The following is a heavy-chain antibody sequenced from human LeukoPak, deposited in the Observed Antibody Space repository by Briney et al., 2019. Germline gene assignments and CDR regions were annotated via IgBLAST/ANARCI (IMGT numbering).Heavy chain of an antibody. D-gene: IGHD5-12*01. CDR3: AREDPGGYSGYDFAFDI. CDR1: GGSISSGDYY. V-gene: IGHV4-30-4*08. J-gene: IGHJ3*02. CDR2: IYYSGST. Sequence: SQTLSLTCTVSGGSISSGDYYWSWIRQPPGKGLEWLGYIYYSGSTYYNPSLKSRVTISVDTSKNQFSLKLSSVTAADTAVYYCAREDPGGYSGYDFAFDIWGQGTMVTVSS.